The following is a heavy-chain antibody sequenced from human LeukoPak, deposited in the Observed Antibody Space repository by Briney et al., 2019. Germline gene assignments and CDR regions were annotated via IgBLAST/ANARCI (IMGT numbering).Heavy chain of an antibody. CDR3: AHTDDFWSGYPPGWFDP. CDR2: IYWDDDK. J-gene: IGHJ5*02. D-gene: IGHD3-3*01. V-gene: IGHV2-5*02. CDR1: GFSLSTDGVG. Sequence: SGPTLVKPTQTLTLTCTFSGFSLSTDGVGVGWIRQPPGKALEWLALIYWDDDKRYSPSLRSRLTITKDTSKNQVVLTMTNMDPVDTATYYCAHTDDFWSGYPPGWFDPWGQGTLVTVSS.